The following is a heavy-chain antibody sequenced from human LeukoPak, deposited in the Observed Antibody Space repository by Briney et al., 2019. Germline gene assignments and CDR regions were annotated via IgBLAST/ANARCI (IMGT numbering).Heavy chain of an antibody. Sequence: PGGSLRLSCAASGFTFSSYGMHWVRQAPGKGLGWVAIISYDGSNKYYTDAVKGRFTISRDNSKNTLYLQMNSLRIEDTAVYYCAKPRVQGFDPWGQGTLVTVSS. CDR1: GFTFSSYG. D-gene: IGHD1-1*01. J-gene: IGHJ5*02. V-gene: IGHV3-30*18. CDR3: AKPRVQGFDP. CDR2: ISYDGSNK.